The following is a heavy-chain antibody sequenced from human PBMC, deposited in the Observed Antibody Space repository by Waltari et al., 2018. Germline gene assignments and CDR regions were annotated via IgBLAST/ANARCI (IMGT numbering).Heavy chain of an antibody. Sequence: QVQLQESGSGLVKPSDTLSLTCTVSGGSINGYYWSWIRQSPGKGLEYIGYIYYSGSTNYNPSLKSRLTISVDTFENQFSLRLSSVTAADTAVYYSARYSGSFDAFDLWGQGTMVTVSS. J-gene: IGHJ3*01. CDR1: GGSINGYY. CDR2: IYYSGST. CDR3: ARYSGSFDAFDL. D-gene: IGHD1-26*01. V-gene: IGHV4-59*01.